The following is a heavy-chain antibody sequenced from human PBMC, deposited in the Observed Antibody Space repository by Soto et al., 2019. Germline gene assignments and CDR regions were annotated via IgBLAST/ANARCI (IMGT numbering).Heavy chain of an antibody. J-gene: IGHJ5*02. CDR1: GFTFSSYS. V-gene: IGHV3-21*01. CDR2: ISSSSSYI. Sequence: SLRLSCAASGFTFSSYSMNWVRQAPGKGLEWVSSISSSSSYIYYADSVKGRFTISRDNAKNSLYLQMNSLRAEDTAVYYCVISPSGSPRWFDPWGQGTLVTVSS. CDR3: VISPSGSPRWFDP. D-gene: IGHD3-10*01.